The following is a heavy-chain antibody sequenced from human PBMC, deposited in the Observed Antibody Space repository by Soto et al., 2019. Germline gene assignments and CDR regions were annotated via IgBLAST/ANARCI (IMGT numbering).Heavy chain of an antibody. CDR3: VHGTLGYRGTVYFDY. V-gene: IGHV2-5*02. CDR1: GFSLISIALGVV. D-gene: IGHD1-20*01. CDR2: IYWDDGK. Sequence: QIALQESGPTLVKPTQTLTLTCSFSGFSLISIALGVVVGWLLQPPGKAPEWLSLIYWDDGKRYNPSLKSRLTIRKDNSQNQVFPTMNNMDAVDKGTYYCVHGTLGYRGTVYFDYWGQGTLVTVSS. J-gene: IGHJ4*02.